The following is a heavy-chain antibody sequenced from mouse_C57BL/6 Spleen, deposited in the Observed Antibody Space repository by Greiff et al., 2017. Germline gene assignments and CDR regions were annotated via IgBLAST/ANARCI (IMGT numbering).Heavy chain of an antibody. CDR2: INPSNGGT. Sequence: VQLQQPGTELVKPGASVKLSCKASGYTFTSYWMHWVKQRPGQGLEWIGNINPSNGGTNYNEKFKSKATLTVDKYSSTAYMQLSSLTAEDSAVYYCDGGWIREAWFAYWGQGTLVTVSA. CDR3: DGGWIREAWFAY. V-gene: IGHV1-53*01. J-gene: IGHJ3*01. D-gene: IGHD2-3*01. CDR1: GYTFTSYW.